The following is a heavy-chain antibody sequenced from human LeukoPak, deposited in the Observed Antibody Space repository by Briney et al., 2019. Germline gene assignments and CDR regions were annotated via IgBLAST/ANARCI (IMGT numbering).Heavy chain of an antibody. CDR2: IYYSGST. Sequence: SETLSLTCTVSGGSISSSSYYWGWIRQPPGKGLEWIGSIYYSGSTYYNPSLKSRVTISVDTSKNQFSLKLSSVTAADTAVYYCARVIYGSGSYYSYYFDYWGQGTLVTVSS. CDR3: ARVIYGSGSYYSYYFDY. J-gene: IGHJ4*02. D-gene: IGHD3-10*01. V-gene: IGHV4-39*07. CDR1: GGSISSSSYY.